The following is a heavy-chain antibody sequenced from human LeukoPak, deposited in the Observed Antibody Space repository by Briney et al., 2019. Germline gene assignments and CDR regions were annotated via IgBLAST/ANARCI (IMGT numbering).Heavy chain of an antibody. D-gene: IGHD3/OR15-3a*01. V-gene: IGHV3-66*01. J-gene: IGHJ4*02. CDR3: AKSLVFGLIDY. Sequence: PGGSLRLSCAASGFTVSSNYMSWVRQAPGKGLEWVSVIYSGGSTYYADSVKGRFTISRDNSKNTLYLQMNSLRAEDTAVYYCAKSLVFGLIDYWGQGTLVTVSS. CDR2: IYSGGST. CDR1: GFTVSSNY.